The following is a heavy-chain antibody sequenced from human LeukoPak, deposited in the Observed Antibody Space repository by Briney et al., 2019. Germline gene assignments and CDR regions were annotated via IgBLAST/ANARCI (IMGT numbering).Heavy chain of an antibody. V-gene: IGHV3-21*01. CDR3: AKGERFGEFGY. Sequence: GGSLRLSCAASGFTFSSYYMNWVRQAPGKGLEWVSSISSSSSYIYYADSVKGRFTISRDNAKNSLYLQMNSLRAEDTAVYYCAKGERFGEFGYWGQGTLVTVSS. CDR2: ISSSSSYI. J-gene: IGHJ4*02. CDR1: GFTFSSYY. D-gene: IGHD3-10*01.